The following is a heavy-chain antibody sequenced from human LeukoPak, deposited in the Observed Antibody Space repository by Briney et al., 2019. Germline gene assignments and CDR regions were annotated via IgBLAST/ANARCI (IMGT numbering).Heavy chain of an antibody. CDR3: ARQGQGHYDFWNRPPPFDY. D-gene: IGHD3-3*01. V-gene: IGHV4-39*01. Sequence: PSDTLSLTCTVSGGSISSSSYYWGWIRQPPGKGLEWIGSIYYSGSTYYNPSLKSRVTISVDTSKNQFSLKLSSVTAADTAVYYCARQGQGHYDFWNRPPPFDYWGQGTLVTVSS. CDR1: GGSISSSSYY. J-gene: IGHJ4*02. CDR2: IYYSGST.